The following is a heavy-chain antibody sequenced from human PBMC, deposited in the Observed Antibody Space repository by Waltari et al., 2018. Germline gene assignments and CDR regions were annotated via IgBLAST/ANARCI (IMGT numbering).Heavy chain of an antibody. V-gene: IGHV4-61*09. CDR3: ARDIAVAGQQNY. CDR1: GGSISSGSYY. J-gene: IGHJ4*02. Sequence: QVQLQESGPGLVKPSQTLSLTCTVSGGSISSGSYYWSWIRQPAGKGLEWIGYIYTSGSTNYNPSLKSRVTISVATSKSQFSLKLSSVTAADTAVYYCARDIAVAGQQNYWGQGTLVTVSS. D-gene: IGHD6-19*01. CDR2: IYTSGST.